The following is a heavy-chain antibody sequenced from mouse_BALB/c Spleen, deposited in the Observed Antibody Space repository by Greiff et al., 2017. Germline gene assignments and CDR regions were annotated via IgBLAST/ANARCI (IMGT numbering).Heavy chain of an antibody. CDR1: GFTFTDYY. D-gene: IGHD2-2*01. Sequence: EVKVVESGGGLVQPGGSLRLSCATSGFTFTDYYMSWVRQPPGKALEWLGFIRNKANGYTTEYSASVKGRFTISRDNSQSILYLQMNTLRAEDSATYYCARDILIYYGYDYAMDYWGQGTSVTVSS. CDR3: ARDILIYYGYDYAMDY. CDR2: IRNKANGYTT. J-gene: IGHJ4*01. V-gene: IGHV7-3*02.